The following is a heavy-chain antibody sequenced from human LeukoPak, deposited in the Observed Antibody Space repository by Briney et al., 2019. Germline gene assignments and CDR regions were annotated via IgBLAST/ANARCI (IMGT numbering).Heavy chain of an antibody. CDR3: AKVALDHYSSSKYYFDY. V-gene: IGHV3-30*18. D-gene: IGHD6-13*01. J-gene: IGHJ4*02. CDR2: ISYDGSNK. Sequence: GGSLRLSCAASGFTFSSYGMHWVRQAPGKGLEWVAVISYDGSNKYYADSVKGRFTISRDNSKNTLYLQMNSLRAEDTAVYYCAKVALDHYSSSKYYFDYWGQGTLVTVSS. CDR1: GFTFSSYG.